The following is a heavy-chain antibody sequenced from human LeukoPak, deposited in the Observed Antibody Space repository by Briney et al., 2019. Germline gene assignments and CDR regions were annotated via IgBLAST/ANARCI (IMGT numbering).Heavy chain of an antibody. CDR1: GYSISSGYY. V-gene: IGHV4-38-2*02. Sequence: SETLSLTCAASGYSISSGYYWGWIRQPPGKGLEWIGSIYHSGSTYYNPSLKSRVTISVDTSKNQFSLKLSSVTAADTAVYYCARDQSAYSSGWYSNFDYWGQGTLVTVSS. D-gene: IGHD6-19*01. CDR3: ARDQSAYSSGWYSNFDY. CDR2: IYHSGST. J-gene: IGHJ4*02.